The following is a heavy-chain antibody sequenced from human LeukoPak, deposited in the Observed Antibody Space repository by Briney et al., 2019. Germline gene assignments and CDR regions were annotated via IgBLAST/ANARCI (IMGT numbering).Heavy chain of an antibody. J-gene: IGHJ4*02. CDR3: ARDRDSRGYFDY. CDR1: GGSISSCGYY. V-gene: IGHV4-31*03. D-gene: IGHD6-13*01. CDR2: IYYSGST. Sequence: SETLSLTCTVSGGSISSCGYYWSWIRQHPGKGLEWIGYIYYSGSTYYNPSLKSRVTISVDTPKNQFSLKLSSVTAADTAVYYCARDRDSRGYFDYWGQGTLVTVSS.